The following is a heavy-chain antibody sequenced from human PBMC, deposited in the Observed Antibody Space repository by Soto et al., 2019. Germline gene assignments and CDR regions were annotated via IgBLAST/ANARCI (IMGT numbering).Heavy chain of an antibody. D-gene: IGHD6-13*01. J-gene: IGHJ5*02. CDR1: GGSSSSGGYY. V-gene: IGHV4-31*03. CDR2: IYYSGST. CDR3: ARQNVRDVAAERFVGVWHWFDP. Sequence: SETLSLTCTVSGGSSSSGGYYWSWIRQHPGKGLEWIGYIYYSGSTYYNPSLKSRVTISVDTSKNQFSLKLSSVTAADTAVYYCARQNVRDVAAERFVGVWHWFDPWGQGTLVTVSS.